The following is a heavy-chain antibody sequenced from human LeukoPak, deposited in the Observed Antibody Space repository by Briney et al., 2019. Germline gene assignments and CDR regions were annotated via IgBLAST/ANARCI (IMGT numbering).Heavy chain of an antibody. D-gene: IGHD3-22*01. J-gene: IGHJ4*02. V-gene: IGHV3-30*02. Sequence: GGSLRLSCAASGFTFSSYGMHWVRQAPGKGLEWVAFIQSDGSDQYYADSVKGRLSISRDNSKNTLYLQMNSLGAEDTAVYYCANYYYDSSGYYWKTNFDYWGQGTLVTVSS. CDR1: GFTFSSYG. CDR2: IQSDGSDQ. CDR3: ANYYYDSSGYYWKTNFDY.